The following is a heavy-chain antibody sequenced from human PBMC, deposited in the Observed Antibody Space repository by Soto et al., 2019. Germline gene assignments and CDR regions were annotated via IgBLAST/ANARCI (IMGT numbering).Heavy chain of an antibody. CDR1: GFTFSDYY. J-gene: IGHJ3*02. Sequence: GGSLRLSCAASGFTFSDYYMSWIRQAPGKGLEWVSYISSSGSTIYYADSVKGRFTISRDNAKNSLYLQMNSLRAEDTAVYYCAREGTGTTADDDAFDIWGQGTMVTVSS. D-gene: IGHD1-1*01. V-gene: IGHV3-11*01. CDR3: AREGTGTTADDDAFDI. CDR2: ISSSGSTI.